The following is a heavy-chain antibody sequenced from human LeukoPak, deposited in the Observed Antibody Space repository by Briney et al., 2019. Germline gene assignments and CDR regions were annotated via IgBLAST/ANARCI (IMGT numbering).Heavy chain of an antibody. CDR2: IYYSGRT. CDR3: ARESRYSSSWYPL. J-gene: IGHJ4*02. Sequence: PSETLSLTCTVSGGSISSSSYYWGWIRQPPGKGLEWIGYIYYSGRTYYNPSLKSRVTISVDTSKNQFSLKLSSVTAADTAVYYCARESRYSSSWYPLWGQGTLVTVSS. CDR1: GGSISSSSYY. V-gene: IGHV4-39*07. D-gene: IGHD6-13*01.